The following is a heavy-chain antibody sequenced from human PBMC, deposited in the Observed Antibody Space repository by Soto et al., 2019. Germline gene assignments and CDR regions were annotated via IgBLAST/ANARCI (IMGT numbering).Heavy chain of an antibody. CDR3: ARAGLEWSYNWFEP. V-gene: IGHV4-30-4*01. D-gene: IGHD3-3*01. CDR2: IYYSGST. J-gene: IGHJ5*02. Sequence: PSETLSLTCTVSGGSISSGDCYWSWIRQPPGKGLEWIGYIYYSGSTYYNPSLKSRVTISVDTSKNQFSLKLSSVTAADTAVYYCARAGLEWSYNWFEPWGQGTLVTVSS. CDR1: GGSISSGDCY.